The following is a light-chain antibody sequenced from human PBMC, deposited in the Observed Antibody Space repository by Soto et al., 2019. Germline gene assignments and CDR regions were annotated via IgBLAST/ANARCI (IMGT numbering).Light chain of an antibody. Sequence: EIVLTHSPGTLSLSPCERATLSFSASQSVSSSYLAWYQQKPGQAPRLLIYGASSRATGIPDRFSGSGSGTDFTLTISSLEPEDFAVYYCQQYGSSRTFGGGTKVDIK. CDR2: GAS. CDR1: QSVSSSY. CDR3: QQYGSSRT. J-gene: IGKJ4*01. V-gene: IGKV3-20*01.